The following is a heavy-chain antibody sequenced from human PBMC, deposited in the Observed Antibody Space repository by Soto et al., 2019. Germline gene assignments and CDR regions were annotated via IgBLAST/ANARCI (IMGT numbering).Heavy chain of an antibody. CDR2: INHSGST. D-gene: IGHD1-1*01. J-gene: IGHJ4*02. V-gene: IGHV4-34*01. CDR3: ARDVSGTPKADFDY. CDR1: GGSFSGYY. Sequence: SETLSLTCAVYGGSFSGYYWSWIRQPPGKGLEWIGEINHSGSTNYNPSLKSRVTISVDTSKNQFSLKLSSVTAADTAVYYCARDVSGTPKADFDYWGQGTLVTVSS.